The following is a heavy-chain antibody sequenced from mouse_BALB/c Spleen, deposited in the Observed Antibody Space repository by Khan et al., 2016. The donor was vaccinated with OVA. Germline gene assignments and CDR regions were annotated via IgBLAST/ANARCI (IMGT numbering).Heavy chain of an antibody. CDR1: GYTFTDFA. J-gene: IGHJ3*01. V-gene: IGHV1S137*01. CDR2: ISTYYGDA. Sequence: QVQLKQSGAELVRPGVSVKISCKGSGYTFTDFAIHWVKQSHAKSLEWIGVISTYYGDADYNQKFKGKATMTVDKSSSTAFVELARLTPEDSANDYWVRGSGNSRFAYWGQGTLVTVSA. D-gene: IGHD1-3*01. CDR3: VRGSGNSRFAY.